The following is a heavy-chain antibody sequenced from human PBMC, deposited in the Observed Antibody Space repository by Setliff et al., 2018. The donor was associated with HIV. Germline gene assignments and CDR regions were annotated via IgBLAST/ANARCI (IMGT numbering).Heavy chain of an antibody. V-gene: IGHV4-59*01. J-gene: IGHJ6*03. CDR3: ARGRRSTSSYYYYYYMDV. D-gene: IGHD2-2*01. CDR2: IYYSGST. Sequence: SETLSLTCTVSGGSISSYYWSWIRQPPGEGLEWIGYIYYSGSTNYNPSLKSRVTISADTSKNQFSLKLSSVTAADTAVYYCARGRRSTSSYYYYYYMDVWGKGTTVTVSS. CDR1: GGSISSYY.